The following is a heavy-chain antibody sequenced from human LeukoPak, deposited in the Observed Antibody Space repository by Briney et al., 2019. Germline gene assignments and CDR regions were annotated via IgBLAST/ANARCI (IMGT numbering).Heavy chain of an antibody. J-gene: IGHJ3*02. V-gene: IGHV4-30-4*08. CDR2: IYYSGST. CDR3: ASNSGSYDDAFDI. Sequence: SETPSLTCTVSGGSISSGDYYWNWIRQPPGKGLEWIGYIYYSGSTYYNPSLKSRVTISVDTSKNQFSLRLSSVTAADTAVYYCASNSGSYDDAFDIWGQGTMVTVSS. CDR1: GGSISSGDYY. D-gene: IGHD1-26*01.